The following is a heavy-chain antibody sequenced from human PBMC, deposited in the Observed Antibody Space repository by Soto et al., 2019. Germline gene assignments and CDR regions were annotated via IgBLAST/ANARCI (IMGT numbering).Heavy chain of an antibody. CDR1: GDSVSSNSAA. V-gene: IGHV6-1*01. CDR2: TYYSSKWYN. J-gene: IGHJ5*02. D-gene: IGHD2-2*01. CDR3: ARSLKDIVVVPAFDP. Sequence: SQTLSLTCAISGDSVSSNSAAWDWIRQSPSRVLEWLGRTYYSSKWYNDYAVSVNSRVTINPDTSKNQFSLQLNSVTPEDTAVYYWARSLKDIVVVPAFDPLGQGTLVTVSS.